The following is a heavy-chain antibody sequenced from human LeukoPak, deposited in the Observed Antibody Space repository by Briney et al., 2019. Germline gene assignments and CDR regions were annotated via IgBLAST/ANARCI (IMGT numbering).Heavy chain of an antibody. CDR2: INAGNGST. CDR1: GYTFTSYA. J-gene: IGHJ4*02. Sequence: ASVTVSCKASGYTFTSYAMHWVRQAPGQRLEWMGWINAGNGSTKYSQKFQGRVTITRDTSASTAYMELSSLRSEDTAVYYCARDYGDSRFDYWGQGTLVTVSS. D-gene: IGHD4-17*01. CDR3: ARDYGDSRFDY. V-gene: IGHV1-3*01.